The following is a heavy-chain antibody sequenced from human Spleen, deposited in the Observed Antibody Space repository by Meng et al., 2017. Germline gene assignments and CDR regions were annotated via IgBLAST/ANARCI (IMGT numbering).Heavy chain of an antibody. CDR2: IYYSGST. V-gene: IGHV4-31*01. CDR3: ARSAYAINNWFDP. D-gene: IGHD3-9*01. Sequence: QEQLQESGQGLVKPSLTLSLTCTVSGGSIGSGGYYWSWIRQHPGKGLEWIGYIYYSGSTYYNPSLKSLVTISVDTSKIQFSLKLSSVTAADTAVYYCARSAYAINNWFDPWGQGTLVTVSS. CDR1: GGSIGSGGYY. J-gene: IGHJ5*02.